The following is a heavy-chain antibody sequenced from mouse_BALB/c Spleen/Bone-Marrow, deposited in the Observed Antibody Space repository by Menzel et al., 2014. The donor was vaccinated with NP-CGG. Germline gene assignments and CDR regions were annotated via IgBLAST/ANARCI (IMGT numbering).Heavy chain of an antibody. CDR2: IWPGGST. V-gene: IGHV2-9*02. D-gene: IGHD2-14*01. Sequence: QVQLQQSGPGLVAPSQSLSISCTVSGFSLTSYGVHWVRQPPGKGLEWLGEIWPGGSTTYYSALMTSLSISKDNYKSQVFLKMNSLKTDDTAMYYCAGDNDRGAWFAYWGQGTLVTVSA. CDR1: GFSLTSYG. J-gene: IGHJ3*01. CDR3: AGDNDRGAWFAY.